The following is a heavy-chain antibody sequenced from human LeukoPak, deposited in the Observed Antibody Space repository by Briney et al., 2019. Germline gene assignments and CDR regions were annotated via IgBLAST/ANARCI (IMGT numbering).Heavy chain of an antibody. CDR3: ARSLRVRGVPDYMDF. D-gene: IGHD3-10*01. V-gene: IGHV3-53*01. CDR2: LYSGGST. J-gene: IGHJ6*03. CDR1: GFTFSSYG. Sequence: GGSLRLSCAASGFTFSSYGMSWVRQAPGKGLEWVSVLYSGGSTNYADSVKGRFTISRDNSKNMLYLQMNSLRADDTAVYYCARSLRVRGVPDYMDFWGKGTTVTISS.